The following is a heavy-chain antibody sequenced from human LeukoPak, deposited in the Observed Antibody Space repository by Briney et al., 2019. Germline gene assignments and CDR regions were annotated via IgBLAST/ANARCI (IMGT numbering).Heavy chain of an antibody. CDR2: INPSSGGT. CDR1: GYTFTANY. CDR3: ARDRGSSWYVDY. D-gene: IGHD6-13*01. V-gene: IGHV1-2*02. Sequence: ASVKVSCKAAGYTFTANYMHWVRQAPGQGLEWMGWINPSSGGTEYAQKFQGRVTMTGDTSISTAYMELSRLRSDDTAVYYCARDRGSSWYVDYWGQGTLVTVSS. J-gene: IGHJ4*02.